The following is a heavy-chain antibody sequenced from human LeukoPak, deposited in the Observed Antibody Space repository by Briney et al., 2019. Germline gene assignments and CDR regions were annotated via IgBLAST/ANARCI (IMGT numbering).Heavy chain of an antibody. Sequence: ASVKVSCKASGYTFTSYGISWVRQAPGQGLEWMGWISAYNGNTNYAQKLQGRVTMTTDTSTSTAYMELRSLRSDDTAVYYCARCEGSGYEYYYYYGMDVWGQGTTVTVSS. V-gene: IGHV1-18*01. CDR1: GYTFTSYG. J-gene: IGHJ6*02. CDR3: ARCEGSGYEYYYYYGMDV. CDR2: ISAYNGNT. D-gene: IGHD5-12*01.